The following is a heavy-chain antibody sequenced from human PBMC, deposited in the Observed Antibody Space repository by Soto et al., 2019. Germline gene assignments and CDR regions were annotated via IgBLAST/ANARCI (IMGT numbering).Heavy chain of an antibody. V-gene: IGHV1-2*02. J-gene: IGHJ4*02. CDR1: GYNFIDNY. D-gene: IGHD3-16*01. CDR3: ARGNPTLRARPEYYFDS. Sequence: SVKVSCKASGYNFIDNYIHWVRQAPGQGLEWMGWINPNNGGTNYPQKFQGRVTMTRDTSVSSTYMEVSRLRSDDTAIFYCARGNPTLRARPEYYFDSWGQGTLVTVYS. CDR2: INPNNGGT.